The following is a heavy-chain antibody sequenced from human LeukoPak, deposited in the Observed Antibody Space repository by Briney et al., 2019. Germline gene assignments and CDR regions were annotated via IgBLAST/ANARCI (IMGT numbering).Heavy chain of an antibody. D-gene: IGHD2-2*02. CDR2: INPSGGST. Sequence: ASVKVSCKASGYTFTSYYMHWVRQAPGQGLEWMGIINPSGGSTSYAQKFQGRVTMTRDTSTSTVYMELSSLRSEDTAVYYCARDFHCSGTSCYNSDYWGQGTLVTVSS. V-gene: IGHV1-46*01. CDR1: GYTFTSYY. CDR3: ARDFHCSGTSCYNSDY. J-gene: IGHJ4*02.